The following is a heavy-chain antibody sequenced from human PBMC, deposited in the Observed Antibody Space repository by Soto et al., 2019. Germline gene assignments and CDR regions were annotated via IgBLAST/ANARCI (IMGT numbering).Heavy chain of an antibody. J-gene: IGHJ4*02. V-gene: IGHV3-23*01. D-gene: IGHD3-16*01. CDR3: ASTYDYMCGSYC. CDR2: ISGGGDTT. Sequence: EVQLLESGGGLVQPGGSLRLSCAASGFTFNNYAMSWVRQPPGKGLEWVSAISGGGDTTYYADSVKGRFTISRDNSRKTLYLQMPALRAEDTAVYYCASTYDYMCGSYCWGQGTLVTVSS. CDR1: GFTFNNYA.